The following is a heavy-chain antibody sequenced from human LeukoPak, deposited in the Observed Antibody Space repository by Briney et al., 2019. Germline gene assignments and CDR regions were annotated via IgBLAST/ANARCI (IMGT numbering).Heavy chain of an antibody. V-gene: IGHV3-23*01. D-gene: IGHD3-10*01. CDR1: GITLSNYG. CDR2: LSGSGGGT. CDR3: AKRGVVIRVFLVGFHKEAYYFDS. J-gene: IGHJ4*02. Sequence: GGSLRVSCAVSGITLSNYGMSWVRQAPGKGLEWVAGLSGSGGGTNYADSVQGRFTISRDNPKNTLYLQMNSLRAEDTAVYFCAKRGVVIRVFLVGFHKEAYYFDSWGQGALVTVSS.